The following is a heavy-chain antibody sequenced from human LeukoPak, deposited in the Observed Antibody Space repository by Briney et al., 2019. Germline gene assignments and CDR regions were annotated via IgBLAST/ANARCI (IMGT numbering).Heavy chain of an antibody. CDR3: ARSTVTPWGYFDY. Sequence: SETLSLTCAVYGGSFSGYYWSWIRQPPGKGLEWIGEINHSGSTNYNPSLKSRVTISVDTSKNQFSLKLSSVTAADTAVYYCARSTVTPWGYFDYWGQGTLVTVSS. J-gene: IGHJ4*02. V-gene: IGHV4-34*01. D-gene: IGHD4-17*01. CDR2: INHSGST. CDR1: GGSFSGYY.